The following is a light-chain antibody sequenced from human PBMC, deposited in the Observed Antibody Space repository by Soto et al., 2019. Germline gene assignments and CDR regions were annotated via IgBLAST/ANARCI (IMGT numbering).Light chain of an antibody. J-gene: IGKJ2*01. CDR1: QSISNW. CDR2: KAS. V-gene: IGKV1-5*03. Sequence: DIQMTQSPSTLSASVGDRVTITCRASQSISNWLAWYQQNPGKAPKLLIYKASSLESGVPSRFSGSGSGTEFTLTISSLQPDDFATYYCQEYKSYSTFGQGTKLEIK. CDR3: QEYKSYST.